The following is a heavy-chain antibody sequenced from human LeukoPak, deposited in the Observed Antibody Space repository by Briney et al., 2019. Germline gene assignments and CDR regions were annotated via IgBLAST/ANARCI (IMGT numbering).Heavy chain of an antibody. CDR3: ARGPYDSWPLDYYYYYYMDV. Sequence: GASVKVSCKASGYTFTGYYMHWVRQAPGQGLEWMGWISAYNGNTNYAQKLQGRVTMTTDTSTSTAYMELRSLRSDDTAVYYCARGPYDSWPLDYYYYYYMDVWGKGTTVTVSS. CDR1: GYTFTGYY. J-gene: IGHJ6*03. CDR2: ISAYNGNT. D-gene: IGHD5-12*01. V-gene: IGHV1-18*04.